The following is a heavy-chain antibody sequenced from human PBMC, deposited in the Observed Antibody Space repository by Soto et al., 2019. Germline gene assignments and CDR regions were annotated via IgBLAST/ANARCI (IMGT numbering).Heavy chain of an antibody. CDR2: ISWNSGSI. CDR3: AKDRGAYYYDSSGHFDY. CDR1: GFTFDDYA. V-gene: IGHV3-9*01. Sequence: SLRLSCAASGFTFDDYAMHWVRQAPGKGLEWVSGISWNSGSIGYADSVKGRFTISRDNAKNSLYLQMNSLRAEDTALYYCAKDRGAYYYDSSGHFDYWGQGT. D-gene: IGHD3-22*01. J-gene: IGHJ4*02.